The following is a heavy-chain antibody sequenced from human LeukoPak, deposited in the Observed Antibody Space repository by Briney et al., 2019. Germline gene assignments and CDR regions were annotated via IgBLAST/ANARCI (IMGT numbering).Heavy chain of an antibody. CDR1: GYTFTGYY. D-gene: IGHD6-19*01. J-gene: IGHJ3*02. V-gene: IGHV1-2*02. Sequence: GASVKVSCKASGYTFTGYYMHWVRRAPGQGLEWMGWINPNSGGTNYAQKFQGRVTMTRDTSISTAYMELSRLRSDDTAVYYCAGDNSSGWYVAGAFDIWGQGTMVTVSS. CDR3: AGDNSSGWYVAGAFDI. CDR2: INPNSGGT.